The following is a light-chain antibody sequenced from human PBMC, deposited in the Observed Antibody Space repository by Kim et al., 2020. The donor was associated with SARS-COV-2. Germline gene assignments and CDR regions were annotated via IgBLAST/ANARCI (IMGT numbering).Light chain of an antibody. CDR1: QSVSNSF. J-gene: IGKJ1*01. CDR3: QQYGSSPRT. V-gene: IGKV3-20*01. CDR2: GAL. Sequence: SPEERATRSCRASQSVSNSFLAWYQQKPGQAPRLVIYGALSRATGIPDRFAGSGSGTDFTLTISRLEPEDFSVYYCQQYGSSPRTFGQGTKVDIK.